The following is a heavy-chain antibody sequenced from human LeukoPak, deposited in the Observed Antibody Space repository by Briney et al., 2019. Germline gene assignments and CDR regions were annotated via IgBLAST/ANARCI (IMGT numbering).Heavy chain of an antibody. Sequence: GGSLRLSCAASGFTFSSYWMNWARQAPGKGLEWVAGINHNGNVNYYVDSVKGRFTISRDNAKNSLYLQMSNLRAEDTAVYFCARGGGLDVWGQGATVTVSS. V-gene: IGHV3-7*03. CDR2: INHNGNVN. CDR3: ARGGGLDV. J-gene: IGHJ6*02. CDR1: GFTFSSYW. D-gene: IGHD3-16*01.